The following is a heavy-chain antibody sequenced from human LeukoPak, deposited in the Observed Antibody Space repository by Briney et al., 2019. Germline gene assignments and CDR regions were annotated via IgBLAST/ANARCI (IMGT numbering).Heavy chain of an antibody. V-gene: IGHV3-23*01. CDR3: AKARGVVTSADYYYGMDV. Sequence: GGSLRLSCAASGFRFTDYSMSWVRQAPGKGLEWVAGLGRSGEYKYYADSVKGRFTISRDNPKDTVSLQMNSLRAEDTAVYYCAKARGVVTSADYYYGMDVWGQGTTVTVSS. D-gene: IGHD4-23*01. J-gene: IGHJ6*02. CDR1: GFRFTDYS. CDR2: LGRSGEYK.